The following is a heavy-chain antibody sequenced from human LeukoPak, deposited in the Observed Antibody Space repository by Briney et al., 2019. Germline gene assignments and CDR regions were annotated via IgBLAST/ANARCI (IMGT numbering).Heavy chain of an antibody. Sequence: GGSLRLSCAASGFTFSSYGMNWVRQAPGKGLEWVSYISSSSSTIYYADSVKGRFTISRDNAKNSLYLQMNSLRDEDTAVYYCARDSSGYYLEYFQHWGQGTLVTVSS. CDR2: ISSSSSTI. CDR3: ARDSSGYYLEYFQH. J-gene: IGHJ1*01. D-gene: IGHD3-22*01. V-gene: IGHV3-48*02. CDR1: GFTFSSYG.